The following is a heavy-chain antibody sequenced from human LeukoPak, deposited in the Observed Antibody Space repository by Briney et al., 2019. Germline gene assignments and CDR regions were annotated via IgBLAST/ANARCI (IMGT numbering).Heavy chain of an antibody. D-gene: IGHD6-19*01. Sequence: GRSLRLSCAASGFTFSSYGMHWVRQAPGKGLEWVAVISYDGSNKYYADSVKGRFTISRDNSKNTLYLQMNSLRAEDTAVYYCAKVRIPGIAVAGIDYWGQGTLVTVSS. J-gene: IGHJ4*02. CDR1: GFTFSSYG. CDR2: ISYDGSNK. V-gene: IGHV3-30*18. CDR3: AKVRIPGIAVAGIDY.